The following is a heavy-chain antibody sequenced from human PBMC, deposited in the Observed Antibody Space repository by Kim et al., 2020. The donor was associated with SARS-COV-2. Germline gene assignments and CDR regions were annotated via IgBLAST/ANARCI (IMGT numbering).Heavy chain of an antibody. J-gene: IGHJ1*01. CDR1: GFTVTNNY. CDR2: MYSDGST. D-gene: IGHD3-10*01. V-gene: IGHV3-53*01. CDR3: AGDRPGIATSGTYI. Sequence: GGSLRLSCAASGFTVTNNYMHWVRQAPGKGLEWVSLMYSDGSTHYADSVKGRVTISRDSSKNTMYLQMKSLLSEETAIDYCAGDRPGIATSGTYIWGQGTRVTVPS.